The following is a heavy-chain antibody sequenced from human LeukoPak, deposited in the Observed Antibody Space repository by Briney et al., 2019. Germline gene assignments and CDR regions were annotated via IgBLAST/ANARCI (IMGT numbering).Heavy chain of an antibody. J-gene: IGHJ3*02. Sequence: GASVKVSCKASGGTFSSYAISWVRQAPGQGLEWMGGIIPIFGTANYAQKFQGRVTITADESTSTAYMELSSLRSEDTAVYYCARSPGDGNAFDIWGQGTMVTVSS. CDR1: GGTFSSYA. CDR3: ARSPGDGNAFDI. D-gene: IGHD7-27*01. CDR2: IIPIFGTA. V-gene: IGHV1-69*13.